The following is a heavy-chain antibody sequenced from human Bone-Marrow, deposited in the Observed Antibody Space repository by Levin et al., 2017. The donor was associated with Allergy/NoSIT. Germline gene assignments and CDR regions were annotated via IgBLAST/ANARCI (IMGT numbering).Heavy chain of an antibody. CDR3: ARDRTTEVQGDVFES. CDR2: ISGSGKYI. J-gene: IGHJ4*02. Sequence: GESLKISCAASGFTFSDYSINWVRQAPGKGLEWVSSISGSGKYIYYADSVKGRFTVSRDNAKNSLYLQLNSLRAEDTAVYYCARDRTTEVQGDVFESWGQGTVVIVSS. V-gene: IGHV3-21*01. CDR1: GFTFSDYS. D-gene: IGHD4-23*01.